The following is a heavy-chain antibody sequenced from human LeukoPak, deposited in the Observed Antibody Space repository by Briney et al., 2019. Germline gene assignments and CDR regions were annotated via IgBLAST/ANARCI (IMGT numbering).Heavy chain of an antibody. J-gene: IGHJ4*02. V-gene: IGHV3-9*01. D-gene: IGHD6-19*01. Sequence: GGSLRLSCAASGFTFDDYAMHWVRQAPGKGLEWVSGISWSSGSIGYADSVKGRFTISRDNAKNSLYLQMNSLRVEDTAFYYCAKDNRRHYTSGPNPDSLHWGQGALVTVSS. CDR3: AKDNRRHYTSGPNPDSLH. CDR1: GFTFDDYA. CDR2: ISWSSGSI.